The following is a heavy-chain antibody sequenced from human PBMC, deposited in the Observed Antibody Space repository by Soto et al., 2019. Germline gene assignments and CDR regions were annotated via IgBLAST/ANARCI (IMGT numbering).Heavy chain of an antibody. CDR1: GGTFSSYA. Sequence: QVQLVQSGAEVKKPGSSVKVSCKASGGTFSSYAISWVRQAPGQGLEWMGGIIPIFGTANYAQKFQGRVTITADESTSTAYMELSSLRSEDTAVYYWARALVGASLVGGGYYCMDVWGQGTTVTVSS. J-gene: IGHJ6*01. CDR3: ARALVGASLVGGGYYCMDV. D-gene: IGHD1-26*01. V-gene: IGHV1-69*01. CDR2: IIPIFGTA.